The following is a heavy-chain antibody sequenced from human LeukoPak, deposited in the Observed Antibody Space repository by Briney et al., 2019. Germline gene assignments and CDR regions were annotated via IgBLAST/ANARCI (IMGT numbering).Heavy chain of an antibody. CDR3: ASRLREDYYYYYGMDV. V-gene: IGHV1-69*04. Sequence: GASVKVSCKASGGTFSSYAISWVRQAPGQGLEWMGRIIPILGIANYAQKFQGRVTITADKSTSTAYMELSSLRSEDTAVYYCASRLREDYYYYYGMDVWGQGTTVTVSS. CDR1: GGTFSSYA. CDR2: IIPILGIA. J-gene: IGHJ6*02.